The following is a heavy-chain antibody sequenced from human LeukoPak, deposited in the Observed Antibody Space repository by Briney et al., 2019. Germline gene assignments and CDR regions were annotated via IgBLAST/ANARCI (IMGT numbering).Heavy chain of an antibody. D-gene: IGHD6-13*01. Sequence: SETLSLTCTVSGGSISSSSYYWGWIRQPPGKGPEWIGSIYYSESTNYNPSLKTRVPISVDTSKHQFTLKLSSVTAADTAVYYWARVSAAAGSSGWYYYYYMDVWGKGTTVTISS. V-gene: IGHV4-39*06. J-gene: IGHJ6*03. CDR2: IYYSEST. CDR1: GGSISSSSYY. CDR3: ARVSAAAGSSGWYYYYYMDV.